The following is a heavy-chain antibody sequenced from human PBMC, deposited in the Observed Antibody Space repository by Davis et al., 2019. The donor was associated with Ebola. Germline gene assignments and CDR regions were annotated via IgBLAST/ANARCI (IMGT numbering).Heavy chain of an antibody. D-gene: IGHD1-26*01. J-gene: IGHJ4*02. V-gene: IGHV3-7*01. CDR2: IKQDGSEK. CDR1: GFTFSTYW. CDR3: ARGKGATNLDY. Sequence: GESLKISCAASGFTFSTYWMTWVRQAPGKGLEWVAHIKQDGSEKNYVDSVKGRFTISRDNSKSSLYLQMNSLRADDTAVYYCARGKGATNLDYWGQGTLVTVSS.